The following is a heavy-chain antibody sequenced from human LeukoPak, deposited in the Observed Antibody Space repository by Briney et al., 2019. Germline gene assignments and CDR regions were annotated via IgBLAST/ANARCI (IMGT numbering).Heavy chain of an antibody. Sequence: ASVKVSCKASGYSFSGFYMHWVRQAPGQGLEWMGWIIPNTGGTNYAQKFQGRVTMIRDTTISTAYMELSSLRSDDTAVYYCAREWLIVVTGTGHLDYWGQGTLVTVSS. V-gene: IGHV1-2*02. CDR2: IIPNTGGT. CDR1: GYSFSGFY. D-gene: IGHD6-19*01. J-gene: IGHJ4*02. CDR3: AREWLIVVTGTGHLDY.